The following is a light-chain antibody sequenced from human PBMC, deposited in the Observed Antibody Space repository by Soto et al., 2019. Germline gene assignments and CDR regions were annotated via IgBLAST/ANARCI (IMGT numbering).Light chain of an antibody. J-gene: IGKJ3*01. CDR3: QQLKSSPFT. CDR2: AAS. CDR1: QDISNY. V-gene: IGKV1-9*01. Sequence: DIQMTQSPSSLSASVGDRVTITCQASQDISNYLNWYQQKPGKAPQLLIYAASTLQSGVPSRFSGSGSGTDFTLTISSLQPEDFVTYYCQQLKSSPFTFGPGTKVDIK.